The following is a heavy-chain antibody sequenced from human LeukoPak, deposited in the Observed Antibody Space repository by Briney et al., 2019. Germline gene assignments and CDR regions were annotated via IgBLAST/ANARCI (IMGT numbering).Heavy chain of an antibody. J-gene: IGHJ6*03. D-gene: IGHD2-2*01. CDR3: AKDVVVVPFANYFYYMDV. V-gene: IGHV3-30*02. CDR1: GFTFSSYG. CDR2: IRYDGSNN. Sequence: GGSLRLSCAAAGFTFSSYGMHWVRQAPGKGLEWVAFIRYDGSNNYYEDSVKGRFTISRDNSKNTLYLQMSSLRAEDTAVYYCAKDVVVVPFANYFYYMDVWGKGTTLTVSS.